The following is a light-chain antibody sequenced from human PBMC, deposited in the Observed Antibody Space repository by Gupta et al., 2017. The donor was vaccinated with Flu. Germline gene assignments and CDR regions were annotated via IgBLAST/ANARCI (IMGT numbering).Light chain of an antibody. V-gene: IGKV3-15*01. Sequence: EIVMTKSPATLSVSPGERATLSCRASQSVSSNLAWYQQKPGQAPRLLIYGASTRATGIPARFSGSGSGTEFTLTISSLQSEEFAVYYCQQYNNWPPYTFGQGTKLEIK. J-gene: IGKJ2*01. CDR3: QQYNNWPPYT. CDR2: GAS. CDR1: QSVSSN.